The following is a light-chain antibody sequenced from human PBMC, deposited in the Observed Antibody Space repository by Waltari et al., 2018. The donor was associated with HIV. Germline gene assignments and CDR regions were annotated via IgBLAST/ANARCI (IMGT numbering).Light chain of an antibody. Sequence: SVLTQPPSVSGAPGQRVTIPCTGTSSNIGAGYHVHGHQQLPGTAPKLLIYGNSNRPSGVPDRFSGSKSGTSASLAITGLQAEDEADYYCQSHDSSLSGYVFGTGTKVTVL. CDR3: QSHDSSLSGYV. CDR1: SSNIGAGYH. CDR2: GNS. V-gene: IGLV1-40*01. J-gene: IGLJ1*01.